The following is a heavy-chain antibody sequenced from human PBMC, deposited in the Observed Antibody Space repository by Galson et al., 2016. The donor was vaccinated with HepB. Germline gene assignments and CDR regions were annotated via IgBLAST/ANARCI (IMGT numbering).Heavy chain of an antibody. D-gene: IGHD6-19*01. CDR1: GYTFSNFW. CDR3: ARHGFRLRGWSPDF. J-gene: IGHJ4*02. V-gene: IGHV5-51*01. CDR2: IYPGDSDT. Sequence: QSGAEVKEPGESLKISCKGSGYTFSNFWIGWVRQMPGKGLEWMGIIYPGDSDTTYSPSFEGRVTISAAIYTSTAYLEWSSLKASDTAIYCCARHGFRLRGWSPDFWGQGTLVTVSS.